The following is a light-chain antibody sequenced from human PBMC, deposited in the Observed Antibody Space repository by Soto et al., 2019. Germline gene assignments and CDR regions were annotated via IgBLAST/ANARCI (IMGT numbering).Light chain of an antibody. CDR3: QQRSNWLLT. J-gene: IGKJ4*01. CDR2: DAS. Sequence: EIVLTQSPATLSLSPGERATLSCRASQSVSSYLVWYQQKPGQAPRLLIYDASNRATGIPARFSGSGSGTDFTLTISSLVPEDFAVYYCQQRSNWLLTFGGGTKVEIK. V-gene: IGKV3-11*01. CDR1: QSVSSY.